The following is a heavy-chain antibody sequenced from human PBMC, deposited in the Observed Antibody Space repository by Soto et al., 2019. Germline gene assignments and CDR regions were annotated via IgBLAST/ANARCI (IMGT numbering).Heavy chain of an antibody. D-gene: IGHD3-10*01. CDR3: ARGGIQLSYACDH. V-gene: IGHV4-4*07. CDR1: GTSVSNYY. J-gene: IGHJ4*02. CDR2: IYTSGST. Sequence: QVQLQESGPRLVKPSETLSLTCSVSGTSVSNYYWSWIRQPAGKGLEHIGRIYTSGSTSYNPSLKSRVTMSSDTSQTEISLNLTSVTAADTAVYYCARGGIQLSYACDHWGTGILVTVSS.